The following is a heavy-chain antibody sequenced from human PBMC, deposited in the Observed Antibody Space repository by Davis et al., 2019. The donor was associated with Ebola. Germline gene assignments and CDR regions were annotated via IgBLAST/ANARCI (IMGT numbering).Heavy chain of an antibody. CDR3: ASSPVTVTTGFDY. D-gene: IGHD4-17*01. V-gene: IGHV4-30-2*01. CDR2: IFHIGST. J-gene: IGHJ4*02. Sequence: PSETLSLTCAVSGGSISSGGYSWSWIRQPPGKGLEWIGYIFHIGSTHYNPSLKSRVTISVDRSKNQFSLKLSSVTAADTAVYYCASSPVTVTTGFDYWGQGTLVTVSS. CDR1: GGSISSGGYS.